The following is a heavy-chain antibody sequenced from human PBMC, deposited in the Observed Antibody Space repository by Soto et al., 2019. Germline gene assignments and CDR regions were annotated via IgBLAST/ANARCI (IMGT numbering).Heavy chain of an antibody. V-gene: IGHV3-23*01. J-gene: IGHJ4*02. CDR2: VNNGGGGT. Sequence: EVLLLDSGGGLVQPGGSLRLSCAASGFTFSNYAMTWVRQDPGKGPEWISTVNNGGGGTYYADSVKGRFTISRDNSKNTLYLQVRSLRAEDTAVYYCAKERRGRVLDYWGQGILVTVSS. CDR3: AKERRGRVLDY. CDR1: GFTFSNYA.